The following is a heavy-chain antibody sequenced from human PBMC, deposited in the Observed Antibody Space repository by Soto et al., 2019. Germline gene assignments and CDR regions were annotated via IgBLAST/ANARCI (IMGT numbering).Heavy chain of an antibody. V-gene: IGHV3-23*01. CDR1: GFTFSSYA. D-gene: IGHD3-9*01. Sequence: GGSLRLSCAASGFTFSSYAMTWVRQAPGKGLEWVSVISGSGATTSYADSVKGRFTVSRDNSKNTLYLQMNSLRVEDTAVYYCAKLRYFDWSSYNWFEYWGQGTPVTVSS. J-gene: IGHJ5*01. CDR3: AKLRYFDWSSYNWFEY. CDR2: ISGSGATT.